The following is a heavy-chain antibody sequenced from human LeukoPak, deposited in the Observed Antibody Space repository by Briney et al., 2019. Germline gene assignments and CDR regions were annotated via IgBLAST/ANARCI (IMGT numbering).Heavy chain of an antibody. V-gene: IGHV3-13*01. Sequence: PGGSLRLSCAASGFTFSSYDMHWVRQATGKGLEWVSAIGTAGDTYYPGSVKGRFTISRENAKNSLYLQMNSLRAEDTAVYYCAKARDGYNDDAFDIWGQGTMVTVSS. CDR1: GFTFSSYD. CDR2: IGTAGDT. CDR3: AKARDGYNDDAFDI. D-gene: IGHD5-24*01. J-gene: IGHJ3*02.